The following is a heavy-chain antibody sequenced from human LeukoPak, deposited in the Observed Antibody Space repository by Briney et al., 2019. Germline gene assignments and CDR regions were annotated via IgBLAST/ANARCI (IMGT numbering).Heavy chain of an antibody. CDR2: ISGSGGST. V-gene: IGHV3-23*01. D-gene: IGHD3-9*01. CDR3: AKIPYYDILTGYYKY. J-gene: IGHJ4*02. Sequence: GGSLRLSCAASGFTFSSYAMSWVRQAPGKGLEWVSAISGSGGSTYYADSVKGRFTISRDNSKNTLYLQMNSLRAEDTAVYYCAKIPYYDILTGYYKYWGQGTLVTVSS. CDR1: GFTFSSYA.